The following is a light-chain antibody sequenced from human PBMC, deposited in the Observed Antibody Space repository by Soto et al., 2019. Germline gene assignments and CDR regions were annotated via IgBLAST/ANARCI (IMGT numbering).Light chain of an antibody. CDR1: QSLLHSNGYNY. CDR3: MQALQTPRA. J-gene: IGKJ5*01. Sequence: DIVVTQSPLSLPVTPGGPASISCRSSQSLLHSNGYNYLDWYLQKPGQSPQLLIYLGSNRASGVPDRFSGSGSGTDFTLKISRVEAEDVGVYYCMQALQTPRAFGQGTRLAN. CDR2: LGS. V-gene: IGKV2-28*01.